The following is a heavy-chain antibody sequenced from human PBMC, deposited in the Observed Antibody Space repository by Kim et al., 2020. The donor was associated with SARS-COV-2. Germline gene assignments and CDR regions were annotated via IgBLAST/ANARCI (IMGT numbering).Heavy chain of an antibody. CDR3: AKDVPAAMAY. D-gene: IGHD2-2*01. V-gene: IGHV3-30*02. J-gene: IGHJ4*02. CDR2: NK. Sequence: NKYYADSVKGRFTISRDNSKNTLYLQMNSLRAEDTAVYYCAKDVPAAMAYWGQGTLVTVSS.